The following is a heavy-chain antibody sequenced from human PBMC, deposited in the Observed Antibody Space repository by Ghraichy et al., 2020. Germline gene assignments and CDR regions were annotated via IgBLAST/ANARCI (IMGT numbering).Heavy chain of an antibody. CDR1: GYSFTSYW. CDR3: ARLRHDFWSGYSQKASMDV. D-gene: IGHD3-3*01. CDR2: IYPIDSDT. V-gene: IGHV5-51*01. Sequence: GSLNTSCKGSGYSFTSYWIAWVRQMPGKGLEWMGIIYPIDSDTRYSPSFQGQVTISVDKSISTAYLQWSSLKASDTAMYYCARLRHDFWSGYSQKASMDVWGQGTTVTVSS. J-gene: IGHJ6*02.